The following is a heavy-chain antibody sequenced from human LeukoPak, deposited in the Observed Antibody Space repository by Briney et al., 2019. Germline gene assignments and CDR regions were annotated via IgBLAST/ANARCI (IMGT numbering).Heavy chain of an antibody. CDR1: GFTFSSYW. Sequence: GGSLRLTCAASGFTFSSYWMSWVRQAPGKGLEWVANIKQDGSEKYYVDSVKGRFTISRDNAKNSLYLQMNSLRAEDTAVYYCARVGYGDYFDYWGQGTLVTVSS. D-gene: IGHD4-17*01. V-gene: IGHV3-7*01. CDR2: IKQDGSEK. CDR3: ARVGYGDYFDY. J-gene: IGHJ4*02.